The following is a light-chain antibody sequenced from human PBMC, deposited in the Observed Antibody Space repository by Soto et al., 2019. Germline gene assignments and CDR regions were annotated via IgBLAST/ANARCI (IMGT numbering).Light chain of an antibody. V-gene: IGKV3-15*01. CDR3: QQYNNWPPKYT. CDR1: QSVSSN. J-gene: IGKJ2*01. CDR2: GAS. Sequence: ETVLTQSPGTLSLSPGERATLSCRASQSVSSNLAWYQQKPGQAPRLLIYGASTRATGIPARFSGSGSGTEFTLTISSLQSEDFAVYYCQQYNNWPPKYTFGQGTKVDIK.